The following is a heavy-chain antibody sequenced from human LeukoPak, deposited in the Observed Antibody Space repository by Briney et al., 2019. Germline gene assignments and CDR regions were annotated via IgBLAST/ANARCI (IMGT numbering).Heavy chain of an antibody. V-gene: IGHV3-30*03. J-gene: IGHJ4*02. CDR1: GFTFSTYG. D-gene: IGHD4-17*01. Sequence: GGSLRLSCAASGFTFSTYGMHWVRQAPGKGLEWVAVISYDGSNKYYADSVKGRFTISRDNSKNTLYLQMNSLRADDTAVYYCARAKDGDYGPGDFWGQGALVTVSS. CDR3: ARAKDGDYGPGDF. CDR2: ISYDGSNK.